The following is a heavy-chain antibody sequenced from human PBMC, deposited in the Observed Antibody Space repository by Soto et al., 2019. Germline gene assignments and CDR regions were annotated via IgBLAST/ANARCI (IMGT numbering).Heavy chain of an antibody. CDR3: ARGRPGWELGYYFDY. CDR1: GYTFTGYY. V-gene: IGHV1-2*02. CDR2: INPNSGGT. J-gene: IGHJ4*02. Sequence: QVQLVQSGAEVKKPGASVMVSCKASGYTFTGYYIHWVRQAPGQGLEWMGWINPNSGGTNYAQKFQGRVTMTRDTSISTAYMELSRRRSDDTAVYYCARGRPGWELGYYFDYWGQGTLVTVSS. D-gene: IGHD1-26*01.